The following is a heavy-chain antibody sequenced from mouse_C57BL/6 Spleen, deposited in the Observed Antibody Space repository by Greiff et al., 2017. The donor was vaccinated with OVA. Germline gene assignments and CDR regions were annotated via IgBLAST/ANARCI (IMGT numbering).Heavy chain of an antibody. D-gene: IGHD1-1*01. CDR2: INPNNGGT. Sequence: VQLQQSGPELVKPGASVKISCKASGYTFTDYYMNWVKQSHGKSLEWIGDINPNNGGTSYNQKFKGKATLTVDKASSTAYMELRSLTSEDSAVYYCARFITTEYYFDYWGQGTTLTVSS. V-gene: IGHV1-26*01. CDR1: GYTFTDYY. J-gene: IGHJ2*01. CDR3: ARFITTEYYFDY.